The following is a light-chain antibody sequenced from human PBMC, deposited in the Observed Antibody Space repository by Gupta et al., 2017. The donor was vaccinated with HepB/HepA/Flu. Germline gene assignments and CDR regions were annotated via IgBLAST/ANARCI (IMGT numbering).Light chain of an antibody. V-gene: IGLV2-14*01. CDR2: DVT. CDR3: TSYTSRSTLVV. Sequence: QSALTPPASVSGSPGQSIIISCTGHSSEVGGYNYVAWYQQHPGKATKLMIYDVTNRPSGVSNRFSGSKSGSTASLTITGLQAEDEADYYCTSYTSRSTLVVFGGGTKLTVL. J-gene: IGLJ2*01. CDR1: SSEVGGYNY.